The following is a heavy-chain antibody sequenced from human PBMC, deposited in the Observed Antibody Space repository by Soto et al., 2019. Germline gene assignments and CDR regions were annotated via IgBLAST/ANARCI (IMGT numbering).Heavy chain of an antibody. D-gene: IGHD2-2*03. CDR2: ISRSGSDI. CDR3: ATVGYCSSTSCQTRYYYYGMDV. J-gene: IGHJ6*02. Sequence: GSLRLSCAASGFTFSDYSMNWVRQAPGKGLEWVSYISRSGSDIYYADSVKGRFTISRDNAKNSLFLQMNSLRAEDTAVYYCATVGYCSSTSCQTRYYYYGMDVWGQGTTVTVSS. CDR1: GFTFSDYS. V-gene: IGHV3-11*01.